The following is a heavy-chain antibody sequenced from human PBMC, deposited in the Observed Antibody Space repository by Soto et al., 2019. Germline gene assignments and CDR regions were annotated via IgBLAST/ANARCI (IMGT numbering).Heavy chain of an antibody. CDR3: ARLGAQEIXP. D-gene: IGHD3-16*01. V-gene: IGHV4-59*08. CDR2: IYYSGST. Sequence: PSETLSLTCTVSGGSISSYYWNWIRQPPGKGLEWIGYIYYSGSTYYNPSLKSRVTISVDTSKNQFSLKLSSVTAADTAVYYCARLGAQEIXPWGQGTLVTVSS. J-gene: IGHJ5*02. CDR1: GGSISSYY.